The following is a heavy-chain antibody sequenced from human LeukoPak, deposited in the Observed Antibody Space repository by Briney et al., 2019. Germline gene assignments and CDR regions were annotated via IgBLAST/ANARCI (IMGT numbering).Heavy chain of an antibody. V-gene: IGHV3-23*01. CDR3: ARALPYCSGGSCYEVAYYFDY. J-gene: IGHJ4*02. CDR1: AFSFRNYA. CDR2: ISAGGDTT. D-gene: IGHD2-15*01. Sequence: GGSLRLSCVVSAFSFRNYAMSWVRQAPGKGLEWVSSISAGGDTTHYADSMKGRFTISRDNSKNSVYLQMNSLRAEDTAVYYCARALPYCSGGSCYEVAYYFDYWGQGTLVTVSS.